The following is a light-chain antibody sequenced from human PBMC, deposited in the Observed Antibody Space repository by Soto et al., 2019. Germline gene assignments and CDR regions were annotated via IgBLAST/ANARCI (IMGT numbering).Light chain of an antibody. CDR3: VLYIGSGISV. V-gene: IGLV8-61*01. CDR1: SGSVSTSYY. J-gene: IGLJ2*01. Sequence: QTVVTQEPSFSVSPGGTVTLTCGLSSGSVSTSYYPSWYQQTPGQAPRTLIYNTDTRSSGVPDRFSGSILGNKAALTITGAQADDGSDYYCVLYIGSGISVFGGGTKLTVL. CDR2: NTD.